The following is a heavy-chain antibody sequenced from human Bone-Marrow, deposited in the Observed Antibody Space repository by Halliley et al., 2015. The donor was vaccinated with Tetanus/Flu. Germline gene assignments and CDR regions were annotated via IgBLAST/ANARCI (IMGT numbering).Heavy chain of an antibody. J-gene: IGHJ4*02. CDR1: GFTFSSFA. D-gene: IGHD6-13*01. V-gene: IGHV3-64*01. Sequence: SLRLSCAASGFTFSSFAMNWVRQAPGKGPEYVSGISTDGGSTYYGNSVKGRFTISRDNSKNMLYLQMGSLRGEDMAVYYCARQSMGSSGWYGFDYWGQGTLVTVSA. CDR2: ISTDGGST. CDR3: ARQSMGSSGWYGFDY.